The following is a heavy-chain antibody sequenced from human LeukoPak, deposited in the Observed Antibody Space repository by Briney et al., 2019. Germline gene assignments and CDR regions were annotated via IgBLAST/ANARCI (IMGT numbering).Heavy chain of an antibody. Sequence: GGSLRLSCAASGFTFSNYDMNWVRQAAGKGLEWVSSISDSGGSTYYADSVKGRFTISRDNSKNTLYLQMTNLRAADKAVYYCAKDLSRAVAADWFDPWDQGSLVTVSS. J-gene: IGHJ5*02. D-gene: IGHD6-19*01. V-gene: IGHV3-23*01. CDR3: AKDLSRAVAADWFDP. CDR2: ISDSGGST. CDR1: GFTFSNYD.